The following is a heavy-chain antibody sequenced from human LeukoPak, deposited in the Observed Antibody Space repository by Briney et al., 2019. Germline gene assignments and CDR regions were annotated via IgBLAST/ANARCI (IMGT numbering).Heavy chain of an antibody. D-gene: IGHD3-10*01. CDR2: IYTSGST. CDR3: ARDPGADDAFDI. CDR1: GGSISSSSYY. V-gene: IGHV4-61*02. J-gene: IGHJ3*02. Sequence: SETLSLTCTVSGGSISSSSYYWGWIRQPAGKGLEWIGRIYTSGSTNYNPSLKSRVTMSVDTSKNQFSLKLSSVTAADTAVYYCARDPGADDAFDIWGQGTMVTVSS.